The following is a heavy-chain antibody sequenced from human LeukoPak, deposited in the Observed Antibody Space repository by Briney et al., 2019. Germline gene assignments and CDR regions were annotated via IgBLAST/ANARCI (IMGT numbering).Heavy chain of an antibody. Sequence: PGGSLRLSXAASGFTFSNAWMSWVRQAPGKGLEWVRRIKSKTDGGTTDYAAPVKGRFTISRGDSKNTLYLQMDCLKTEDTAVYYCTTGFITVDGAFDIWGQGTMVTVSS. D-gene: IGHD3-22*01. CDR2: IKSKTDGGTT. V-gene: IGHV3-15*01. CDR1: GFTFSNAW. J-gene: IGHJ3*02. CDR3: TTGFITVDGAFDI.